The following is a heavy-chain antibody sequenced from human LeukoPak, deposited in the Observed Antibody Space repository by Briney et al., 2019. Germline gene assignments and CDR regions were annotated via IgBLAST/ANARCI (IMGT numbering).Heavy chain of an antibody. D-gene: IGHD3-22*01. V-gene: IGHV3-21*01. J-gene: IGHJ3*02. CDR2: ISSSSSHI. Sequence: GGSLRLSCAASGFTFSSYSMNWVRQAPGKGLEWVSSISSSSSHIYYADSVKGRFTISRDNAKNSLYLQMNSLRAEDTAVYYCARLGPYYYDSSGPKADDAFDIWGQGTMVTVSS. CDR3: ARLGPYYYDSSGPKADDAFDI. CDR1: GFTFSSYS.